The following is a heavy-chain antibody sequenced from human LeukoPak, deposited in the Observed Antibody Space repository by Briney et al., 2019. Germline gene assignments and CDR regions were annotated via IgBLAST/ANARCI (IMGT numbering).Heavy chain of an antibody. V-gene: IGHV3-53*01. D-gene: IGHD5-24*01. CDR1: EFTASRSY. Sequence: GGSLRLSCAATEFTASRSYMTWVRQAPGKGLEWVSVLRSGGTIEYADTVKGRLTISRDISKNTVYLQMNNLRSEDTAVYFCAREGEKADGYNHGLDRWGQGTLVTVSS. CDR3: AREGEKADGYNHGLDR. CDR2: LRSGGTI. J-gene: IGHJ4*02.